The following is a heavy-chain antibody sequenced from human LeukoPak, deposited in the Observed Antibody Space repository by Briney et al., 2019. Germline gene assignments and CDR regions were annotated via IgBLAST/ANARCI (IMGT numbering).Heavy chain of an antibody. Sequence: GGSLRLSCAASGFTFSSFWMYWVRQAPGKGLVWVSRINSDGGSTTYADSVKGRFTISRDNARNSLYLQMNSLRGEDSAIYYCARLAKGAAFVFDYWGQGTLVTVSS. CDR3: ARLAKGAAFVFDY. D-gene: IGHD3-16*02. V-gene: IGHV3-74*01. J-gene: IGHJ4*02. CDR2: INSDGGST. CDR1: GFTFSSFW.